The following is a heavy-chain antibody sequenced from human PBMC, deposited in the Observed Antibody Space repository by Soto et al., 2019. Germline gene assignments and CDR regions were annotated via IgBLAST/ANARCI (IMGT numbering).Heavy chain of an antibody. CDR2: IIPIFGTA. Sequence: SVKVSCKASGGTFSSYAISWVRQAPGQELEWMGGIIPIFGTANYAQKFQGRVTITADESTSTAYMELSSLRSEDTAVNYCATDRCMGSGDYGFDFWGQGTLVTVSS. CDR3: ATDRCMGSGDYGFDF. CDR1: GGTFSSYA. D-gene: IGHD4-17*01. V-gene: IGHV1-69*13. J-gene: IGHJ4*02.